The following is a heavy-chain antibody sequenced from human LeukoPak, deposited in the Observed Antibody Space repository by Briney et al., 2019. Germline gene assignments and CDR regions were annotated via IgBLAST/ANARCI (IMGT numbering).Heavy chain of an antibody. D-gene: IGHD5-24*01. V-gene: IGHV3-11*01. CDR1: GFTFGDYS. CDR3: AKSGYNRFDY. CDR2: ISGSGSTI. J-gene: IGHJ4*02. Sequence: PGGSLRLSCAASGFTFGDYSMTWIRQAPGKGLEWVSYISGSGSTIYYADSVKGRFTISRDNAKNSLYLQMNSLRVEDTAVYYCAKSGYNRFDYWGQGTLVTVSS.